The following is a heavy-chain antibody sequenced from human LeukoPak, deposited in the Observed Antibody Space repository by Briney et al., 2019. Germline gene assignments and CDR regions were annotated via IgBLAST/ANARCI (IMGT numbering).Heavy chain of an antibody. CDR3: ATYWNYGY. CDR2: ISSGSNTI. Sequence: TGESLRLSCAASGFIFSTYSMNWVRQAPGRGLEWVSYISSGSNTIYYADSVKGRFTVSRDNAKNSLYLQMNSLRAEDTAVYYCATYWNYGYWGQGTLVTVSS. V-gene: IGHV3-48*01. CDR1: GFIFSTYS. D-gene: IGHD1-7*01. J-gene: IGHJ4*02.